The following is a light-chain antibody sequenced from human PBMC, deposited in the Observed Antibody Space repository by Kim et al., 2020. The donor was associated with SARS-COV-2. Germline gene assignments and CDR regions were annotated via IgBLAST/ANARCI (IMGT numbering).Light chain of an antibody. Sequence: EIVMTQSPATLSVSPGERVTLSCRASQSVAGKLAWFQQKPGQAPSLLIYGTSSRATGVPVRFSGSGTGTDFTLTISSLQSEDFAVYYSRQYNNWPRTFGPETKLEIK. J-gene: IGKJ2*02. CDR2: GTS. CDR1: QSVAGK. V-gene: IGKV3-15*01. CDR3: RQYNNWPRT.